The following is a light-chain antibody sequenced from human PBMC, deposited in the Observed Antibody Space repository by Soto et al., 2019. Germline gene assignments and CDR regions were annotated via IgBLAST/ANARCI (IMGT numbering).Light chain of an antibody. V-gene: IGKV4-1*01. J-gene: IGKJ5*01. CDR2: WAS. CDR3: QQYKNWPPIS. Sequence: DIVMTQSPDSLAVSLGERATINCKSSQSVLYSADNKNYLAWYQQKPGQPPKLLIYWASTRESGVPDRFSGSGSGTDFTLTISSLQAEDVAVYYCQQYKNWPPISFGQGTRLDIK. CDR1: QSVLYSADNKNY.